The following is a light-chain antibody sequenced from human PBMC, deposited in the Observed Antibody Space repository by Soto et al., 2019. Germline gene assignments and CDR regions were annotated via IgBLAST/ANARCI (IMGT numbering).Light chain of an antibody. J-gene: IGLJ3*02. Sequence: QSALTQPASVSGSPGQSITISCTGSSSDVGYYIFVSWYQQHPGKAPKLIIYKVDNRPSGISDRFSASKSGNTASLTISGLQAEDEAHYYCSSYTTVPSPQWVFAGGTKLTVL. V-gene: IGLV2-14*01. CDR1: SSDVGYYIF. CDR3: SSYTTVPSPQWV. CDR2: KVD.